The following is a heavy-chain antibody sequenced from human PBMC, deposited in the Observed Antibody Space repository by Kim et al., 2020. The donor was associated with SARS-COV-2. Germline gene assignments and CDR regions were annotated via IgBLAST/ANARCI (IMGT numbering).Heavy chain of an antibody. CDR3: AKDVKGDIIIVTYDS. D-gene: IGHD3-22*01. Sequence: GGSLRLSCAASGFTFRNYAMSWVRQAPGKGLEWVSTISGSGGSTYYADSVKGRFTISRDNSKSTLYVQMNSLRAEDTAIYYCAKDVKGDIIIVTYDSWGPGTLVTVSS. CDR1: GFTFRNYA. CDR2: ISGSGGST. V-gene: IGHV3-23*01. J-gene: IGHJ4*02.